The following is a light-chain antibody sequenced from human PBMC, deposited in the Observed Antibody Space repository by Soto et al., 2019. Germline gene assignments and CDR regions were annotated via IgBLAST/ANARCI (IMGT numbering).Light chain of an antibody. J-gene: IGKJ2*01. CDR3: LHDYNYPYT. V-gene: IGKV3-11*02. Sequence: VLTQSPDTLSLSPGERAILSCRATETVGSNLAWFQQKPGQTPRLLIYDTSTRVPGIPARFRGTGYGRDFTLTISSLEPEDFATYYCLHDYNYPYTFGQGTKVEIK. CDR1: ETVGSN. CDR2: DTS.